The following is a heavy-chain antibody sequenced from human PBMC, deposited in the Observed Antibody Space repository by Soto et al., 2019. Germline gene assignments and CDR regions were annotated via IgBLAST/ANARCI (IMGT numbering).Heavy chain of an antibody. J-gene: IGHJ3*02. CDR2: IYCSGST. CDR3: AIAAKTYYYDSSGYYYTFDI. CDR1: GGSISSGDSY. D-gene: IGHD3-22*01. Sequence: QVQLQESVPGLVKPSQTLSLTCTVSGGSISSGDSYWSWIRQPPGRGLEWIGYIYCSGSTYYTPSLKSRVTISVYTSKNQFSLKLSSVTAAATGVYYWAIAAKTYYYDSSGYYYTFDIWGQGTMVTVSS. V-gene: IGHV4-30-4*01.